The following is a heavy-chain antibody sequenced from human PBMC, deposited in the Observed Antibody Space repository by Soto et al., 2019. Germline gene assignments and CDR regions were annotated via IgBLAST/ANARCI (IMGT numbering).Heavy chain of an antibody. Sequence: QVQLVQSGVEVQKPGASVKVSCKASGYTFSSYVINWLRQAPGQGLEWMGWISPYNGNTNYGQNLQGRVTMTTDTSTSIGDMELRSLRSDDTAVYYCAREGGVWGSFRYFDYWVQGTLVTVSP. J-gene: IGHJ4*02. CDR2: ISPYNGNT. CDR1: GYTFSSYV. D-gene: IGHD3-16*02. CDR3: AREGGVWGSFRYFDY. V-gene: IGHV1-18*04.